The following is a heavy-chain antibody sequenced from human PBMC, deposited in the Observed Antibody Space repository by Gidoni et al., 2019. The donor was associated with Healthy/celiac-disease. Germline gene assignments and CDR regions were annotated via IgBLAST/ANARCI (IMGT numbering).Heavy chain of an antibody. D-gene: IGHD3-3*01. J-gene: IGHJ4*02. Sequence: QLQLQESGSGLVKPSQTLSLTCAVSGGSISRGGYSWSWIRQPPGKGLEWIGYIYHSGSTYYNPSLKSRVTISVDRSKNQFSLKLSSVTAADTAVYYCARGIKVLRFLEWLPPYFDYWGQGTLVTVSS. V-gene: IGHV4-30-2*01. CDR2: IYHSGST. CDR3: ARGIKVLRFLEWLPPYFDY. CDR1: GGSISRGGYS.